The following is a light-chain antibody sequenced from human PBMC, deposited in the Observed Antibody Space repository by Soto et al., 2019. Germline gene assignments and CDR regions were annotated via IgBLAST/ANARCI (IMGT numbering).Light chain of an antibody. V-gene: IGLV7-46*01. Sequence: QAVVTQEPSMTVSPGGTVTLTCGSSTGAVTSGHYPYWFQQKPGQAPRTLIYDTSNKHSWTPARFSGSLLGGKAALTLSGAQPQDEAEYYCLLSYRRARVPVVFGGGTKLTVL. CDR3: LLSYRRARVPVV. J-gene: IGLJ2*01. CDR2: DTS. CDR1: TGAVTSGHY.